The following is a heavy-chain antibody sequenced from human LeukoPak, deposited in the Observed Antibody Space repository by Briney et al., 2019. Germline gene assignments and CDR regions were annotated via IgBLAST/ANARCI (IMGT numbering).Heavy chain of an antibody. CDR2: VSTSGAT. CDR1: GGSISNYY. J-gene: IGHJ5*02. D-gene: IGHD3-22*01. CDR3: ASLFFDTSGYVDQ. Sequence: SETLSLTCTVSGGSISNYYWSWVRHPAGKGLEWIGRVSTSGATNYNPSLKSRVTMSTDTSKNQFSLSLRSMTAADTAVYYCASLFFDTSGYVDQWGQGTLVTVSS. V-gene: IGHV4-4*07.